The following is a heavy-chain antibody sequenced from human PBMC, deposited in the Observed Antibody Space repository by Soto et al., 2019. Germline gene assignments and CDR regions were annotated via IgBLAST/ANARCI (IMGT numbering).Heavy chain of an antibody. CDR1: PFTLSAHY. Sequence: LRLPCARSPFTLSAHYIDWARQAPRKGLAWVGRSRDKAQGYSTAYAASVKGRFTTSRDESKNSVYQHMKSMKTEDSAVSYCVSATDFSDSSGYTRCYGYWVQGARVGVSS. CDR3: VSATDFSDSSGYTRCYGY. CDR2: SRDKAQGYST. V-gene: IGHV3-72*01. J-gene: IGHJ4*02. D-gene: IGHD3-22*01.